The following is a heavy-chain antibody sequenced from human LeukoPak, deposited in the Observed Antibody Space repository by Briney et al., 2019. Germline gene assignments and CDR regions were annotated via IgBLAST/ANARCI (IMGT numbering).Heavy chain of an antibody. J-gene: IGHJ4*02. CDR3: ARVTGYMIEDYFDY. CDR1: GGSISNYY. CDR2: IYSTGNT. Sequence: SETLSLTCTVSGGSISNYYWSWIRQTPGKGLEWIGYIYSTGNTNYNPSLKSRVTISVDTSKNQFSLRLSSVTAADTAVYYCARVTGYMIEDYFDYWGQGTLVTVSS. D-gene: IGHD3-22*01. V-gene: IGHV4-59*01.